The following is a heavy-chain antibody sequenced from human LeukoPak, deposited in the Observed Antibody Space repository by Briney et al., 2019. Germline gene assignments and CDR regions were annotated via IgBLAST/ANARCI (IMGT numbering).Heavy chain of an antibody. V-gene: IGHV3-48*03. CDR2: IRSSGSTI. CDR1: GFIFSTYA. Sequence: GDSLRLSCAASGFIFSTYAMTWVRQAPGKGLEWVSHIRSSGSTIYYADSVKGRFTISRDNAKNSLYLQMNSLRAEDTAVYYCARTTYYDFWSGSARGYFDYWGQGTLVTVSS. D-gene: IGHD3-3*01. J-gene: IGHJ4*02. CDR3: ARTTYYDFWSGSARGYFDY.